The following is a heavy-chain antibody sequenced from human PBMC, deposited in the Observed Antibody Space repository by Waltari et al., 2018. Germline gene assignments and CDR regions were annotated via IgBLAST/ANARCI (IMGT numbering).Heavy chain of an antibody. D-gene: IGHD2-21*01. V-gene: IGHV1-46*01. J-gene: IGHJ6*02. CDR2: ISPSVGST. CDR1: EYTFTSSY. CDR3: ALDTGALWMDV. Sequence: QVQLVQSGAEVKKPGASVKISCKTSEYTFTSSYIHWVRQAPGQGLEWMGIISPSVGSTSYAQKFQGRVTMTRDTSTSTVYMELSSLRSEDTAVYYCALDTGALWMDVWGQGTTVTVSS.